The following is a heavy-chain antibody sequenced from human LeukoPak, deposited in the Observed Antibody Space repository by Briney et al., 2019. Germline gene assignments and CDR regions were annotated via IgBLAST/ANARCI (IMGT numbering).Heavy chain of an antibody. CDR3: ARDRGRIFSGGDFDY. Sequence: SVKVSCKASGGTFSSYAISWVRQAPGQGLEWMGGIIPIFGTANYAQKFQGRVTITTDESTSTAYMELSSLRSEDTAVYYCARDRGRIFSGGDFDYWGQGTLVTVSS. D-gene: IGHD2-15*01. CDR2: IIPIFGTA. CDR1: GGTFSSYA. V-gene: IGHV1-69*05. J-gene: IGHJ4*01.